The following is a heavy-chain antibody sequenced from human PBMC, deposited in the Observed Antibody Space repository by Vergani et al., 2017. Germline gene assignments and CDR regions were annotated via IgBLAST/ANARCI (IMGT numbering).Heavy chain of an antibody. CDR2: IDPSDSYT. V-gene: IGHV5-10-1*03. D-gene: IGHD6-6*01. Sequence: DVQLVQSGAEVKKPGESLRISCKGSGYSFTSYWISWVRQMPGKGLEWMGRIDPSDSYTNYSPSFQGHVTISAAKSISTAYLQWSSLKASDTAMYYCARPHSAILAARPGNYYYYYGMDVWGQGTTVTVSS. CDR3: ARPHSAILAARPGNYYYYYGMDV. J-gene: IGHJ6*02. CDR1: GYSFTSYW.